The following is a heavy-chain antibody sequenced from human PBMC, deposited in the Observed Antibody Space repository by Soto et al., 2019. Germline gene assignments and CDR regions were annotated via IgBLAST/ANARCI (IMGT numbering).Heavy chain of an antibody. Sequence: QVQLVQSGAEVEKPGASVKVSCKASGYTFTSYDINWVRQATGQGLEWMGWMNPNSGNTGYAQKFXXRVTITRNTSIITAYIELSSLRSEYTAVYYCAREVAGYVGNWGQGNLVTVSS. CDR3: AREVAGYVGN. CDR1: GYTFTSYD. V-gene: IGHV1-8*01. J-gene: IGHJ4*02. CDR2: MNPNSGNT. D-gene: IGHD6-19*01.